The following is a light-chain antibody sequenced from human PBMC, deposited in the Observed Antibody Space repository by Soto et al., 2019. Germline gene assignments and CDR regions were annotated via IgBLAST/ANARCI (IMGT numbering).Light chain of an antibody. J-gene: IGLJ1*01. V-gene: IGLV2-14*01. CDR1: SSDVGGYRY. CDR2: EVD. CDR3: SSYKIDTTLV. Sequence: QSALTQPASVSGSPGQSITISCTGTSSDVGGYRYVSWYQHHPGKPPKLILYEVDNRPSGVSSRFSGSKSGNTASLTISGLQAEDEADYYCSSYKIDTTLVFGTGTKVTVL.